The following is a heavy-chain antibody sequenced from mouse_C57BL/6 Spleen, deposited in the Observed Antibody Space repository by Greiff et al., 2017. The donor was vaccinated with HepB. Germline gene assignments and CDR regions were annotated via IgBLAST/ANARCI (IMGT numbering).Heavy chain of an antibody. CDR3: ARSVYYGSSYYFDY. Sequence: QVQLQQPGAELVMPGASVKLSCKASGYTFTSYWMNWVKQRPGKGLEWIGRIYPGDGDTNYNGKFKGKATLTADKSSSTAYMQLSSLTSEDSAVYFCARSVYYGSSYYFDYWGQGTTLTVSS. V-gene: IGHV1-82*01. D-gene: IGHD1-1*01. CDR2: IYPGDGDT. CDR1: GYTFTSYW. J-gene: IGHJ2*01.